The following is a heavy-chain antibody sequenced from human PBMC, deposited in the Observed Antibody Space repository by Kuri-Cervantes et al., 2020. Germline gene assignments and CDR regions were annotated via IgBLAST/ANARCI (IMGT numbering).Heavy chain of an antibody. CDR2: ISWNSGSI. CDR3: ARGSGYFRL. J-gene: IGHJ4*02. D-gene: IGHD5-12*01. CDR1: GFTFDAYS. Sequence: SLKISCAASGFTFDAYSMHWVRQAPGKGLEWVSGISWNSGSIGYADSVKGRFTISRDNSKNTVFLQMNSLRAEDTTVYYCARGSGYFRLWGQGTLVTVSS. V-gene: IGHV3-9*01.